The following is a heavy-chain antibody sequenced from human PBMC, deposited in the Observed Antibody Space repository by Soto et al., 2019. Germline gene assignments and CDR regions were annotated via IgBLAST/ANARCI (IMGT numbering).Heavy chain of an antibody. J-gene: IGHJ4*02. V-gene: IGHV3-72*01. Sequence: EVQLVESGGGLVQPGGSLRLSCAASGFSFSDHYMEWVRQAPGKGLEWVGRIRNKANSYTTQYAAAVRGRFTVSRDDSKNSLFLQMNSLKTEDTAIYYCARTIMYSAPHYFDYSGQGTLVTVSS. CDR2: IRNKANSYTT. CDR3: ARTIMYSAPHYFDY. D-gene: IGHD1-26*01. CDR1: GFSFSDHY.